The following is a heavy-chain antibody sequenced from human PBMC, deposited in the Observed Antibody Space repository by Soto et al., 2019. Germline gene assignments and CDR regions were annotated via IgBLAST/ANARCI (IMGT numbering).Heavy chain of an antibody. V-gene: IGHV4-39*01. Sequence: QLQLQESGPGLVKPSETLSLTCTVSGGSISSSSYYWGWIRQPPGKGLEWIGSIYYSGSTYYNPSLKSRVTISVDTSKNQFSLKLSSVTAADTAVYYCARRFGGYCSGGSCYRPGPVGYWGQGTLVTVSS. CDR3: ARRFGGYCSGGSCYRPGPVGY. CDR1: GGSISSSSYY. J-gene: IGHJ4*02. D-gene: IGHD2-15*01. CDR2: IYYSGST.